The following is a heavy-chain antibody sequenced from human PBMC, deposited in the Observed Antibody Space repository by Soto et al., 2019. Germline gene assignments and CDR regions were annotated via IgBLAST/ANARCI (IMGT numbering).Heavy chain of an antibody. Sequence: GGSLRLSCAASGFTFRNYAMNWVRQAPRKGLEWVSAISGSDGSTYYADSVKGRFTISRDNYKNTLYLQMNTLRAEDTAVYYCAKGRKYSGYNDFDYWGQGTLVTVSS. J-gene: IGHJ4*02. D-gene: IGHD5-12*01. CDR3: AKGRKYSGYNDFDY. CDR2: ISGSDGST. CDR1: GFTFRNYA. V-gene: IGHV3-23*01.